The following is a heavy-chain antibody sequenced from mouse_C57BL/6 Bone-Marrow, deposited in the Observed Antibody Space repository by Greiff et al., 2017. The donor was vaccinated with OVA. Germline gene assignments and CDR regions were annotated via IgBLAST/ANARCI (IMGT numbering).Heavy chain of an antibody. D-gene: IGHD1-1*01. CDR2: ILPSIGRT. CDR1: DSEVFPIAY. V-gene: IGHV15-2*01. J-gene: IGHJ1*03. CDR3: ARDYYGSSYGWYFDV. Sequence: VKLQESGSELRSPGSSVKLSCKDFDSEVFPIAYMSWVRQKPGHGFEWIGGILPSIGRTIYGEKFEDKATLDADTLSNTAYLELNSLTSEDSAIYYCARDYYGSSYGWYFDVWGTGTTVTVSS.